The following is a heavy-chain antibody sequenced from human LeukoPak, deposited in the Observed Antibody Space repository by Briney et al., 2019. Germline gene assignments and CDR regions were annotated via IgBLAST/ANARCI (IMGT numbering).Heavy chain of an antibody. D-gene: IGHD5-18*01. CDR2: IYSGGST. CDR3: ASGYSYGRIDY. Sequence: GGSLRLSCAASGFTVSSNYMSWVRQAPGKGLEWVSVIYSGGSTYYADSVKGRFTISRDNSKNTLYLQMNSLRVEDTAVYYCASGYSYGRIDYWGQGTLVTVSS. J-gene: IGHJ4*02. CDR1: GFTVSSNY. V-gene: IGHV3-53*01.